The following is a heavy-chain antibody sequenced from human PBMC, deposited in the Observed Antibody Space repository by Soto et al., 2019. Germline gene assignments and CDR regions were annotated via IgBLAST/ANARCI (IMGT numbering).Heavy chain of an antibody. CDR3: GTGRYHYGSEY. CDR2: IYYTGTN. J-gene: IGHJ4*02. CDR1: GGLISSYY. V-gene: IGHV4-59*01. Sequence: QVQLQESGPGLVKPSETLSLSCTVSGGLISSYYWSWIRQPPGKGLEWSGYIYYTGTNNYNPSLKNRVTISLDTSKNQFSLTLTSVTAADMAVYYCGTGRYHYGSEYWSRGTLVTVSS. D-gene: IGHD3-10*01.